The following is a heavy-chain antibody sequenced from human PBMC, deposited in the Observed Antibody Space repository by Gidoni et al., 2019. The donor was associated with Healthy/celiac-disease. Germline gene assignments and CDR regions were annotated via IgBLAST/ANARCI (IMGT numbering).Heavy chain of an antibody. J-gene: IGHJ4*02. CDR3: ARQAAEDYGDYQSKDY. V-gene: IGHV4-39*01. CDR2: IYYSGST. CDR1: GGSISSSSYY. Sequence: QLQLQESGPGLVKPSETLSLTCTVSGGSISSSSYYWGWIRQPPGKGLEWIGSIYYSGSTYYNPSLKSRVTISVDTSKNQFSLKLSSVTAADTAVYYCARQAAEDYGDYQSKDYWGQGTLVTVSS. D-gene: IGHD4-17*01.